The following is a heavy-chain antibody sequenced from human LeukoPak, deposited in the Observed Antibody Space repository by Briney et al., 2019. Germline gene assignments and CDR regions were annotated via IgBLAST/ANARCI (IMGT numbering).Heavy chain of an antibody. D-gene: IGHD3-22*01. CDR2: IYYSGTT. V-gene: IGHV4-59*08. CDR1: GGSISGYY. Sequence: SETLSLTCSVSGGSISGYYWSWIRQPPGKGLEWIGYIYYSGTTIYNPSLKSRLTISLDTSKNQFPLKLSSVTAADTAVYYCARRNYYDSSGYVSVEWSQGTLVTVSS. CDR3: ARRNYYDSSGYVSVE. J-gene: IGHJ4*02.